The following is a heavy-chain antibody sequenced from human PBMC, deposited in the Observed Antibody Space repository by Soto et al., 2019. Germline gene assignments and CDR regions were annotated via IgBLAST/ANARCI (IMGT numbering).Heavy chain of an antibody. CDR1: GFSLSTHGMG. CDR2: IYWDDDK. Sequence: QITLKESGPTLVKPTQTLTLTCSFSGFSLSTHGMGVAWIRQPPGKTLEWLTLIYWDDDKHYSPSLKSRLTIAKDTTENQVVLRMTNVDPLDTATYYCARLETGTYSRYFDLWGQGILITVSS. V-gene: IGHV2-5*02. J-gene: IGHJ4*02. D-gene: IGHD1-1*01. CDR3: ARLETGTYSRYFDL.